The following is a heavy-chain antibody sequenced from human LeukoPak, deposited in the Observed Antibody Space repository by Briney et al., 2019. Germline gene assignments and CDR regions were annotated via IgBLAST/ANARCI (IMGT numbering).Heavy chain of an antibody. Sequence: ASVKVSCKASGYTFTDYYMHWVRQAPGQGLEWMGWINPNSGGTNYAQKFQGRVTMTRDTSISTAYMELSRLRSDDTAVYYCAKGYCSGGSCSDYFDYWGQGTLVTVSS. J-gene: IGHJ4*02. V-gene: IGHV1-2*02. CDR3: AKGYCSGGSCSDYFDY. CDR2: INPNSGGT. D-gene: IGHD2-15*01. CDR1: GYTFTDYY.